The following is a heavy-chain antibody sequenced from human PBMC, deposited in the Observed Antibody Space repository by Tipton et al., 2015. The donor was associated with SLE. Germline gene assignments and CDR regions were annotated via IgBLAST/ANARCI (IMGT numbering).Heavy chain of an antibody. CDR3: ARQGGQWLDFDY. D-gene: IGHD6-19*01. Sequence: TLSLTCTVPGASISTYYWTWIRQTPGKGLEWLGYISSDGSTNYNPPLQSRVVISDDTPKNQFSLKLSSVTAADTAVYYCARQGGQWLDFDYWGQGTLVTVSS. J-gene: IGHJ4*02. CDR2: ISSDGST. CDR1: GASISTYY. V-gene: IGHV4-59*08.